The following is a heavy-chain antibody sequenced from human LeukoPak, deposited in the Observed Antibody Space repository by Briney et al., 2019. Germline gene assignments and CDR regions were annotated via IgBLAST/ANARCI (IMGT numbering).Heavy chain of an antibody. V-gene: IGHV4-34*01. D-gene: IGHD4-17*01. CDR1: GGSFSGYY. Sequence: SETLSLTCAVYGGSFSGYYWSWIRQPPGKGLEWIGYIYHSGSTYYNPSLKSRVTISVDRSKNQFSLKLSSVTAADTAVYYCARGGDYYYYGMDVWGQGTTVTVSS. J-gene: IGHJ6*02. CDR3: ARGGDYYYYGMDV. CDR2: IYHSGST.